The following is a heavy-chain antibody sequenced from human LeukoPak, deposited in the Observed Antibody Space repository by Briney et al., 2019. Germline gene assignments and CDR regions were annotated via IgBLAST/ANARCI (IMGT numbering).Heavy chain of an antibody. J-gene: IGHJ6*02. V-gene: IGHV5-51*01. Sequence: GESLKISCKGSGYSFTSYWIGWVRQMPGKGLEWMGIINPGDSDTRYSPSFQGQVTISADKSISTAYLQWSSLKASDTAMYYCARHVAYGAAAVNGMDVWGQGTTVTVSS. CDR2: INPGDSDT. CDR3: ARHVAYGAAAVNGMDV. CDR1: GYSFTSYW. D-gene: IGHD6-13*01.